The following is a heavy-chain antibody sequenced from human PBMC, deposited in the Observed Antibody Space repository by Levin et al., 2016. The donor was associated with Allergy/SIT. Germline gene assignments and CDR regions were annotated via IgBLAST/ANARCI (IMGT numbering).Heavy chain of an antibody. D-gene: IGHD4-17*01. CDR2: ISSSSSYI. CDR3: ASFYGDYETYYGSYYYYYYMDV. V-gene: IGHV3-21*01. Sequence: VRQAPGKGLEWVSSISSSSSYIYYADSVKGRFTISRDNAKNSLYLQMNSLRAEDTAVYYCASFYGDYETYYGSYYYYYYMDVWGKGTTVTVSS. J-gene: IGHJ6*03.